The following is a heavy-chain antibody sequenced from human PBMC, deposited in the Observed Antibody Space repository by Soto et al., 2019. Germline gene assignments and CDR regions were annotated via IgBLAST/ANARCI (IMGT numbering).Heavy chain of an antibody. CDR3: ARHHGPTTSENWFDP. CDR1: GYTFFTYD. J-gene: IGHJ5*02. Sequence: QVPLVQSGVEVKTPGASVKVSCQASGYTFFTYDISWVRQAPGQGLEWMGWISTYSGDTKYAQKFQGRVTMTIDTSTTTAYLELRSLRSDDTAVYYCARHHGPTTSENWFDPWGQGTLVTVSS. V-gene: IGHV1-18*01. D-gene: IGHD5-12*01. CDR2: ISTYSGDT.